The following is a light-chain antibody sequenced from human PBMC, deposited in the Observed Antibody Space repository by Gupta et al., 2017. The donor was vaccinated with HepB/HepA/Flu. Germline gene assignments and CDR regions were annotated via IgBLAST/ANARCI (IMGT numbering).Light chain of an antibody. CDR3: MMWQSSAWV. J-gene: IGLJ3*02. CDR2: YKADSDK. CDR1: SGINVGTHP. V-gene: IGLV5-45*02. Sequence: QAVLTQPSSLSASPGASASLTCTLRSGINVGTHPIYWYQQKPGSHLQYLLRYKADSDKQQGSGVTSRVSGSKDTSDNDGTLLIYGLQSEEDSGDYCMMWQSSAWVFGGGTKLTVL.